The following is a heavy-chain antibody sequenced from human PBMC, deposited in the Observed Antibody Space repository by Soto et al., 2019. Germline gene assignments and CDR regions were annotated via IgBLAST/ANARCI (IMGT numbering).Heavy chain of an antibody. CDR3: AREVVVFGVIIPTPMDV. J-gene: IGHJ6*02. V-gene: IGHV3-48*03. CDR1: GFTFSGYE. Sequence: PGGSLRFSCAASGFTFSGYEMNWVRRAPGKGLEWVSYISGSGSTIYYADSVKGRFTISRDNAKDSLYLQMNSLRAEDTAVYYCAREVVVFGVIIPTPMDVWGQGTTVTVSS. CDR2: ISGSGSTI. D-gene: IGHD3-22*01.